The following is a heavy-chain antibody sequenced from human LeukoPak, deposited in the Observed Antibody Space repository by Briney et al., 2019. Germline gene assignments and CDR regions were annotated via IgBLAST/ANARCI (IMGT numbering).Heavy chain of an antibody. Sequence: GGSLRLSCAASGFTFSIYGMHWVRQAPGKGLEWVSAISGSGGSTYYADSVKGRFTISRDNSKNTLYLQMNSLRAEDTAVYYCAKDLYYDSSGYYQHFDYWGQGTLVTVSS. J-gene: IGHJ4*02. CDR3: AKDLYYDSSGYYQHFDY. D-gene: IGHD3-22*01. V-gene: IGHV3-23*01. CDR1: GFTFSIYG. CDR2: ISGSGGST.